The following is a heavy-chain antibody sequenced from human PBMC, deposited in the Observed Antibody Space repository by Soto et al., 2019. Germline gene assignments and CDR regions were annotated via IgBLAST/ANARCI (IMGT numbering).Heavy chain of an antibody. J-gene: IGHJ3*02. CDR2: LYIADGT. V-gene: IGHV3-53*01. Sequence: DVQVVESGGGLIQPGGSLRLSCAASGFTVSGKKYITWVRQAPGQGLEWVSALYIADGTFYADSVRGRFTVSIDSSKNTVYLQMNNLSPDDTAVYFCATWLLREHAFDIWGVGTMVTVSS. CDR1: GFTVSGKKY. CDR3: ATWLLREHAFDI. D-gene: IGHD2-15*01.